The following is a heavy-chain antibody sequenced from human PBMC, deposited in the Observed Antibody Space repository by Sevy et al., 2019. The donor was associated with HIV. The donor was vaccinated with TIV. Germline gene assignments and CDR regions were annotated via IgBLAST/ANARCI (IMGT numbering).Heavy chain of an antibody. Sequence: GWSLRLSCAASGFAFSDYYMNWIRQAPGKGLEWVSCISGLTNYINYADSVKGRFTISRVNAKNSVYLQMNSLRAEDTAVYYCARRNSGWDYFDYWGQGTPVTVSS. CDR2: ISGLTNYI. V-gene: IGHV3-11*06. CDR3: ARRNSGWDYFDY. D-gene: IGHD5-12*01. J-gene: IGHJ4*02. CDR1: GFAFSDYY.